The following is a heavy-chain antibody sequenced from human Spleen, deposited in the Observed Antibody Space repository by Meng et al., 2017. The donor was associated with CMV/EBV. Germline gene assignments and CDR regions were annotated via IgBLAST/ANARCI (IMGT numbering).Heavy chain of an antibody. CDR2: INHSGST. D-gene: IGHD4-17*01. CDR1: GGSFSGYY. Sequence: QGHQQRWAAGLLSHPETLSLTFVVYGGSFSGYYWSWIRQPPGKGLEWIGEINHSGSTNYNPSLKSRVTISVDTSKNQFSLKLSSVTAADTAVYYCARGDGDYGSYYWGQGTLVTVSS. J-gene: IGHJ4*02. CDR3: ARGDGDYGSYY. V-gene: IGHV4-34*01.